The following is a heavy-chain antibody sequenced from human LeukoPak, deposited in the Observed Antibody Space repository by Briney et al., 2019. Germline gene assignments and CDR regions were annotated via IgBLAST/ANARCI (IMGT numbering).Heavy chain of an antibody. Sequence: NPGGSLRLSCAASGFTFSSYGMHWVRQAPGKGLEWVAHIKEDGSDRVYVDSVKGRFTISRDNAKNSLGLQIDSPRVEDTAVYYCARGPGDFDASDIWGQGTKVTVSS. D-gene: IGHD3-16*01. V-gene: IGHV3-7*01. CDR1: GFTFSSYG. CDR3: ARGPGDFDASDI. J-gene: IGHJ3*02. CDR2: IKEDGSDR.